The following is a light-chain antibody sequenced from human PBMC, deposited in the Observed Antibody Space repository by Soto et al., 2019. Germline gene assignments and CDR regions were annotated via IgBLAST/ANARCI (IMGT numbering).Light chain of an antibody. CDR2: ENN. Sequence: NFMLTQPHSVSESPGKTVTIYCTRSSGSIAHNFVQWFQQRPGSAPTTVIYENNQRPSGVPDRFSGSIDRSSNSASLTISGLKTEDEADYYCQSYDSSNPPVKFGGGTKVTVL. J-gene: IGLJ2*01. V-gene: IGLV6-57*04. CDR1: SGSIAHNF. CDR3: QSYDSSNPPVK.